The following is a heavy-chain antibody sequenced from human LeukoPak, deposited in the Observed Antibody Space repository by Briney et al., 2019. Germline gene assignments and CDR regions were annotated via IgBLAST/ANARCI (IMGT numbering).Heavy chain of an antibody. CDR3: ARSDYFDP. Sequence: GGSLRLSCAVSRFTLSREWKLWVRQAPGKGLVWVSRISSDGSTTIYADSVKGRFTISRDNAKNTLYLQMNSLRAEDTSVYYCARSDYFDPWGQGTLVTVSS. D-gene: IGHD4-11*01. CDR1: RFTLSREW. CDR2: ISSDGSTT. V-gene: IGHV3-74*01. J-gene: IGHJ5*02.